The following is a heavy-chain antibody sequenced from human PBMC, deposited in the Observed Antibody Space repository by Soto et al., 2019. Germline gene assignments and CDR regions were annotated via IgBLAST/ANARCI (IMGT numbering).Heavy chain of an antibody. CDR1: GDTFSSYA. Sequence: SVKVSCKASGDTFSSYAISWVRQAPGQGLEWMGGIIPIFGTANYAQKFQGRVTITADESTSTAHMELSSLRSEDTAVYYCARDYGHDCSGGSCYFYFWGQGTLVTVSS. V-gene: IGHV1-69*13. CDR3: ARDYGHDCSGGSCYFYF. CDR2: IIPIFGTA. D-gene: IGHD2-15*01. J-gene: IGHJ4*02.